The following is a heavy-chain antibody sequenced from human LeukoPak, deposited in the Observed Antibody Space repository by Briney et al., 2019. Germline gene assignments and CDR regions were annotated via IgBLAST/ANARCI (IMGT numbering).Heavy chain of an antibody. CDR3: VLTVVNAFDI. Sequence: GGSLRLSCAASGFTFSNYALHWVRQAPGKGLEWVAVISYDGSNKYYADSVKGRFTISRDNSENTLYLQTNSLRAEDTAVYYCVLTVVNAFDIWGQGALVTVSS. V-gene: IGHV3-30-3*01. CDR2: ISYDGSNK. D-gene: IGHD2-21*02. J-gene: IGHJ3*02. CDR1: GFTFSNYA.